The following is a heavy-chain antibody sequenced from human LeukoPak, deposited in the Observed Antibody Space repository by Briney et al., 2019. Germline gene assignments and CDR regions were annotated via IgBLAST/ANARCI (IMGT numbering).Heavy chain of an antibody. CDR3: AGGSGSYRRNPSFDY. V-gene: IGHV4-31*03. CDR1: GGSISSGGYY. D-gene: IGHD3-10*01. J-gene: IGHJ4*02. Sequence: SETLSLTCTVSGGSISSGGYYWSWIRQHPGKGLEWIGYIYYSGSTYYNPSLKSRVTISVDTSKNQFSLKLSSVTAADTAVYYCAGGSGSYRRNPSFDYWGQGTLVTVSS. CDR2: IYYSGST.